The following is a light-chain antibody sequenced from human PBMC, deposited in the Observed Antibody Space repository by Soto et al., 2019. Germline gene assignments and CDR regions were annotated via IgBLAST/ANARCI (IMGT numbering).Light chain of an antibody. Sequence: ETVLTQSPGTLSLSPGERATLSCRASQSISSGYLAWYQQRPGQAPRLLISGASNRATGIPDRFSGSGSGRDFTLSISTLEPEDCAVYYCQQYGGSPLFPFGGGPKGEIK. CDR1: QSISSGY. CDR2: GAS. J-gene: IGKJ4*01. V-gene: IGKV3-20*01. CDR3: QQYGGSPLFP.